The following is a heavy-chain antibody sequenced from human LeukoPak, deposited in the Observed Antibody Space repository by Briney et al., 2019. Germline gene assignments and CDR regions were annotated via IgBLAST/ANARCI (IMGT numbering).Heavy chain of an antibody. J-gene: IGHJ4*02. D-gene: IGHD3-16*02. CDR1: GYTFTSYG. CDR2: ISAYNGNT. V-gene: IGHV1-18*01. Sequence: ASVRVSCKASGYTFTSYGISWVRQAPGQGLEWMGWISAYNGNTNYAQKLQGRVTMTTDTSTSTAYMELRSLRSDDTAVYYCAREGHYDYVWGSYRTYYFDYWGQGTLVTVSS. CDR3: AREGHYDYVWGSYRTYYFDY.